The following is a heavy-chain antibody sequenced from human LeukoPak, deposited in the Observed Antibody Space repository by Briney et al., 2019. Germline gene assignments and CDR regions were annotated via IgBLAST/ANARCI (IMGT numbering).Heavy chain of an antibody. CDR2: ISSSSSTI. CDR1: GFTFSSYS. J-gene: IGHJ4*02. CDR3: ARVRPLRYFDWLSPNYFDY. Sequence: GGSLRLSCAASGFTFSSYSMNWVRQAPGEGLEWVSYISSSSSTIYYADSVKGRFTISRDNAKNSLYLQMNSLRAEDTAVYYCARVRPLRYFDWLSPNYFDYWGQGTLVTVSS. V-gene: IGHV3-48*01. D-gene: IGHD3-9*01.